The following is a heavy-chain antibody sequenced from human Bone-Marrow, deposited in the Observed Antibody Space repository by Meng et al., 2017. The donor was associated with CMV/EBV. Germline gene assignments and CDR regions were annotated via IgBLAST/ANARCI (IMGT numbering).Heavy chain of an antibody. J-gene: IGHJ6*02. V-gene: IGHV1-2*02. CDR3: ATHGTMVRGTMDV. CDR2: INPNSGGT. D-gene: IGHD3-10*01. CDR1: GYTFTGYY. Sequence: ASVKVSCKASGYTFTGYYMHWVRQAPGQGLEWMGWINPNSGGTNYAQKFQGRVTMTRDTSISTAYMELSSLRSEDTAVYYCATHGTMVRGTMDVWGQGTTVTVSS.